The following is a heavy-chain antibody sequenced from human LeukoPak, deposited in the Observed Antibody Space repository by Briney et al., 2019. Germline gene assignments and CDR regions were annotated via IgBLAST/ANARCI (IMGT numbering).Heavy chain of an antibody. Sequence: ASVKVSCKASGGTCSSYAISWVRQAPGQGLEWMGRIIPILGIANYAQKFQGRVTITADKSTSTAYMELSSLRSEDTAVYYCARTLFYYDSDARRYYYYYGMDVWGQGTTVTVSS. CDR1: GGTCSSYA. D-gene: IGHD3-22*01. CDR2: IIPILGIA. CDR3: ARTLFYYDSDARRYYYYYGMDV. V-gene: IGHV1-69*04. J-gene: IGHJ6*02.